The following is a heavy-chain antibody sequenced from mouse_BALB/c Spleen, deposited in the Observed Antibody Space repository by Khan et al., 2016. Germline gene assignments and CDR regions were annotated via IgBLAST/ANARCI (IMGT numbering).Heavy chain of an antibody. J-gene: IGHJ4*01. D-gene: IGHD2-13*01. CDR1: GYTFTNYG. Sequence: QIQLVQSGPELKKPGATVKISCKASGYTFTNYGMNWVKQAPGKGLKWMGWINSNTGEPTYAEEFKGRFAFSLETSASTAYLQINNLKNEDTATXFCARTGDYTYYAMDYGGQGASVAVSS. V-gene: IGHV9-3*02. CDR2: INSNTGEP. CDR3: ARTGDYTYYAMDY.